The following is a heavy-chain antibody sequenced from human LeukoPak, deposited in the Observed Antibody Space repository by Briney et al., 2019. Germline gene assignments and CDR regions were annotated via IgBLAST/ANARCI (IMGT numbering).Heavy chain of an antibody. V-gene: IGHV3-23*01. J-gene: IGHJ6*03. CDR2: ISAGGGST. D-gene: IGHD2/OR15-2a*01. CDR3: AKDQTDFTYMDV. Sequence: GGSLRLSCVASGFTFSSFAMNWVQQAPGKGLEWVSGISAGGGSTYYADSVKGRFTISRDYSMNTLYLQMNSLRAEDTAVYYCAKDQTDFTYMDVWGKGTTVTVSS. CDR1: GFTFSSFA.